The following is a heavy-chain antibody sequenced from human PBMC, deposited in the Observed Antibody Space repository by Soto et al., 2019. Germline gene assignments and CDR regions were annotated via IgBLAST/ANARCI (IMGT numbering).Heavy chain of an antibody. CDR2: IYYSGST. V-gene: IGHV4-39*01. CDR1: GSSISSSSYY. CDR3: ATQGGAYSSGWYGWYLRSYYYYGMDV. J-gene: IGHJ6*02. D-gene: IGHD6-19*01. Sequence: PSETLSLTFNVSGSSISSSSYYWGWIRQPPGKGLEWIGSIYYSGSTYYNPSLKSRVTISVDTSKNQFSLKLSSVTAADTAVYYCATQGGAYSSGWYGWYLRSYYYYGMDVWGQGTTVT.